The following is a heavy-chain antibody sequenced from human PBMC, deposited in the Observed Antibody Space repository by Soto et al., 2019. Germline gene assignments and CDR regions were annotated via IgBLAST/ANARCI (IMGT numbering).Heavy chain of an antibody. D-gene: IGHD2-15*01. Sequence: EVQLVESGGGLVQPGGSLRLSCAASGFTFSSYSMHWVRQAPGKGLVWVSRINSDGSSTSYADSVKGRFTISRDNAKNTLYLQMNSLRAEDTAVYYCARDGLGYCSGGSCYGYYYYYYMDVWGKGTTVTVSS. V-gene: IGHV3-74*01. CDR3: ARDGLGYCSGGSCYGYYYYYYMDV. CDR2: INSDGSST. CDR1: GFTFSSYS. J-gene: IGHJ6*03.